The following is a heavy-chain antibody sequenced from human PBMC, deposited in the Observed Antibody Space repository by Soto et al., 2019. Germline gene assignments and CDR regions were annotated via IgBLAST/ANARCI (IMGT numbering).Heavy chain of an antibody. Sequence: GGSLRLSCAASGFTFSTYWMSWVRQAPGKGLEWLANIKGDGSEKYYLDSVKGRFTVSRDNARNSLYLQMNSLRAEDTGVYYCTRDEGGDRSSYWGQGTLVTVSS. J-gene: IGHJ4*02. CDR2: IKGDGSEK. V-gene: IGHV3-7*01. D-gene: IGHD2-21*02. CDR1: GFTFSTYW. CDR3: TRDEGGDRSSY.